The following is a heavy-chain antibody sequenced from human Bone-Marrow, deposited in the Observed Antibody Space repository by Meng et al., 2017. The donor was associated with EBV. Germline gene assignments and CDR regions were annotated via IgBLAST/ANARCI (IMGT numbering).Heavy chain of an antibody. V-gene: IGHV4-34*01. D-gene: IGHD4-17*01. J-gene: IGHJ4*02. CDR2: INHSGST. CDR1: GGSFSGYY. CDR3: ARRGDYGDTRVSDY. Sequence: QVQPQQGGDGLLKPSETLSLTCAVYGGSFSGYYWSWIRQPPGKGLEWIGEINHSGSTNYNPSLKSRVTISVDTSKNQFSLKLSSVTAADTAVYYCARRGDYGDTRVSDYWGQGTLVTVSS.